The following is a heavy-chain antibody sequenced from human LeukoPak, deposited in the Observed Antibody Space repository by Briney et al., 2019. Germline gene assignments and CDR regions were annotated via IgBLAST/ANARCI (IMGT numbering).Heavy chain of an antibody. Sequence: SETLSLTCAVSGGSISSSSWWGWIRQPPGKGLEWIGYIYHSGTTYYNPSLQSRVTMSVDTSKNQFSLKLSSVTAVDTAVYYCARKENVYYYFDYWGQGTLVTVSS. D-gene: IGHD3-10*01. CDR1: GGSISSSSW. CDR3: ARKENVYYYFDY. J-gene: IGHJ4*02. CDR2: IYHSGTT. V-gene: IGHV4-28*01.